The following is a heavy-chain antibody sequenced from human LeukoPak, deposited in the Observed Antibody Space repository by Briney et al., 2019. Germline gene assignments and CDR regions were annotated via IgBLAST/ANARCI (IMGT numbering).Heavy chain of an antibody. CDR1: GFTFSDYH. CDR2: ISSSSSYT. J-gene: IGHJ4*02. Sequence: GGSLRLSCAASGFTFSDYHMSWTRQAPGKGLEWVSYISSSSSYTNYADSVKGRFTISRDNSKNSLYLQMNSLSAETTAVYCCARELEASACTFGDWGQGTLVTVSS. V-gene: IGHV3-11*05. CDR3: ARELEASACTFGD. D-gene: IGHD3-16*01.